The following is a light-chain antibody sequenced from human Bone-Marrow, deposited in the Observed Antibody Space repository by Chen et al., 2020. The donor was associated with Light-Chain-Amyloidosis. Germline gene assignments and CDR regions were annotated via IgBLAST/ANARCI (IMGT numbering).Light chain of an antibody. CDR2: EVT. J-gene: IGLJ1*01. CDR1: SSDVGGDNH. CDR3: SSYTITNTLV. Sequence: QSALTQPASVSGSPGQSITISCTGTSSDVGGDNHVSWYLQHPDKAPILMIYEVTNRPSWVPDRFSGSKSDNTASLTISVLQTEDEADYFCSSYTITNTLVFGSGTRVTVL. V-gene: IGLV2-14*01.